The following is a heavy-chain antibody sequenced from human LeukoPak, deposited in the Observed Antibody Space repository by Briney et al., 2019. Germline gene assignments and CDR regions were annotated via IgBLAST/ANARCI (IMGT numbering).Heavy chain of an antibody. Sequence: PGGSLRLSCAASGFTFSNAWMSWVRQAPGKGLEWVSVIYSGGSTYYADSVKGRFTISRHNSKNTLYLQMNSLRAEDTAVYYCARGGEYGDYYFDYWGQGTLVTVSS. D-gene: IGHD4-17*01. V-gene: IGHV3-53*04. J-gene: IGHJ4*02. CDR3: ARGGEYGDYYFDY. CDR1: GFTFSNAW. CDR2: IYSGGST.